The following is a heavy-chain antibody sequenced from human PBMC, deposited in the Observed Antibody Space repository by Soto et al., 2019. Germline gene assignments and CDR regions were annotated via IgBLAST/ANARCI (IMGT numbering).Heavy chain of an antibody. Sequence: QVQLVQSGAEVKKPGSSVKVSCKASGGTFSSYAISWVRQAPGPGLEWMGGYIPISGTANYAQKFQGRVTITADESTSTAYMELSSLRSEDTAVYYCARSQGSSTSLEIYYYYYYGMDVWGQGTTVTVSS. CDR3: ARSQGSSTSLEIYYYYYYGMDV. CDR1: GGTFSSYA. CDR2: YIPISGTA. J-gene: IGHJ6*02. V-gene: IGHV1-69*01. D-gene: IGHD2-2*01.